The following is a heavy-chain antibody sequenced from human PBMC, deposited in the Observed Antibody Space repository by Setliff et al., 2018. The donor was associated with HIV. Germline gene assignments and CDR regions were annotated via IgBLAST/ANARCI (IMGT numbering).Heavy chain of an antibody. CDR1: GDTLSEVS. CDR3: ATAYFYDSSGYWYVFDI. V-gene: IGHV1-24*01. CDR2: FDPEDEET. J-gene: IGHJ3*02. D-gene: IGHD3-22*01. Sequence: ASVKVSCKVSGDTLSEVSIHWVRQAAGKGLEWMGGFDPEDEETIYAQNFQGRVTMTEDTSTDTAYMELSSLRSEDTAMYYCATAYFYDSSGYWYVFDIWGQGTMVTVSS.